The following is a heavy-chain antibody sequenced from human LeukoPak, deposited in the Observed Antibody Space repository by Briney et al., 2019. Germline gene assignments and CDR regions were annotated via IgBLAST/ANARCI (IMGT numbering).Heavy chain of an antibody. CDR3: ARRPTYYYDSSGYPEVFDY. CDR2: IYRGDSDT. V-gene: IGHV5-51*01. J-gene: IGHJ4*02. Sequence: GESLKISCKGSGYSFTSYWIGWVRQMPGKGLEWMGIIYRGDSDTRYSTSFQGQVTISADKSISTAYLQWSSLKASDTAMYYCARRPTYYYDSSGYPEVFDYWGQGTLVTVSS. CDR1: GYSFTSYW. D-gene: IGHD3-22*01.